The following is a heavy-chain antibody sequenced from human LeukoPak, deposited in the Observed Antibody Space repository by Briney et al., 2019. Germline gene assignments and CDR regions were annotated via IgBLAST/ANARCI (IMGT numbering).Heavy chain of an antibody. CDR2: TNHSGST. CDR3: ARDRDYDILTGSLYGIPFDY. J-gene: IGHJ4*02. D-gene: IGHD3-9*01. V-gene: IGHV4-34*01. CDR1: DGSFSGYY. Sequence: SETLSLTCAVYDGSFSGYYWSWIRQPPGKGLEWIGETNHSGSTNYSPSLKSRVTISVDTSKNQFSLKLSSVTAADTAVYYCARDRDYDILTGSLYGIPFDYWGQGTLVTVSS.